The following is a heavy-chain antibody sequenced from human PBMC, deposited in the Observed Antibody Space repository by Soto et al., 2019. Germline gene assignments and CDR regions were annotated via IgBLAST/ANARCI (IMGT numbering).Heavy chain of an antibody. CDR1: GGSFSGYY. CDR2: INHSGST. J-gene: IGHJ4*02. V-gene: IGHV4-34*01. D-gene: IGHD2-21*02. Sequence: SETLSLTCAVYGGSFSGYYWSWIRQPPGKGLEWIGEINHSGSTYYNPSLKSRVTISVDRSKNQFSLKLSSVTAADTAVYYCATAPGPYWGQGTLVTVSS. CDR3: ATAPGPY.